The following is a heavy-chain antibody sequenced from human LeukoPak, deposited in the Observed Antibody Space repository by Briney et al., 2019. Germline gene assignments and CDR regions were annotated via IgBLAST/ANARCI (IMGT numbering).Heavy chain of an antibody. V-gene: IGHV4-59*01. CDR1: GGSIDSYY. CDR3: ASVYQSAEYYFDY. CDR2: IYYTGST. Sequence: PSETLSLTCTVSGGSIDSYYWSWLRQPPGKGLEGIGYIYYTGSTEYHPSLKSRVTISLDTSKNQFSLKLTSVTAADTAVYYCASVYQSAEYYFDYWGQGNLVSVSS. J-gene: IGHJ4*02. D-gene: IGHD2-2*01.